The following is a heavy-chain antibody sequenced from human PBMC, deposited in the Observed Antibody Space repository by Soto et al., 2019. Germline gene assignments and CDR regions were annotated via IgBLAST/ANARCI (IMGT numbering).Heavy chain of an antibody. D-gene: IGHD7-27*01. Sequence: SETLSLTCTVSGGSISSSSCHWGWIRQPPGKGLEWIASIKYSGTTFYNPSLKSRVTISVDTSKNQFSLKLSSVTAADTAVYYCARGWGRIFDYWGQGTLVTVSS. J-gene: IGHJ4*02. CDR2: IKYSGTT. CDR3: ARGWGRIFDY. CDR1: GGSISSSSCH. V-gene: IGHV4-39*07.